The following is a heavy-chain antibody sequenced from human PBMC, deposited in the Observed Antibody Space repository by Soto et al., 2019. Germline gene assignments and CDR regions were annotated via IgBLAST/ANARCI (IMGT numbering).Heavy chain of an antibody. V-gene: IGHV4-59*08. D-gene: IGHD2-15*01. Sequence: SQTLSLTCTVSGGSISSYYWSWIRQPPGKGLEWIGYIYYSGSTNYNPSLKSRVTISVDTSKNQFSLKLSSVTAAYTAVYYCARRYGGNLDYWGQGTLVTVSS. CDR3: ARRYGGNLDY. CDR2: IYYSGST. CDR1: GGSISSYY. J-gene: IGHJ4*02.